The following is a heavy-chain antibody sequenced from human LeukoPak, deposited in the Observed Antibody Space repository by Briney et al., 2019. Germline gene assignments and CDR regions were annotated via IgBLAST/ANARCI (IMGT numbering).Heavy chain of an antibody. CDR2: IRFVSHT. CDR3: ARLVYSDPNYFDY. CDR1: GVSIYNSYGYF. J-gene: IGHJ4*02. D-gene: IGHD5-12*01. V-gene: IGHV4-39*01. Sequence: SETLSLTCTVSGVSIYNSYGYFWVWLRQPPGKGLVWSASIRFVSHTFYNSCLESRATLSVANSRNKFTLRLRSVTAADTAVFYCARLVYSDPNYFDYWGQGSLVTVSS.